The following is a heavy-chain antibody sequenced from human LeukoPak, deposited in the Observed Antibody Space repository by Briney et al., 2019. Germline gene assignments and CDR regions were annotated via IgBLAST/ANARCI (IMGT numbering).Heavy chain of an antibody. CDR1: GYTFTSYD. CDR3: ARGYVVDFGVVIISADAFDI. CDR2: MNPNSGNT. Sequence: ASVKVSCKASGYTFTSYDINWVRQATGQGLEWMGWMNPNSGNTGYAQKFQGRVTMTRNTSISTAYMELSSLRSEDTAVYYCARGYVVDFGVVIISADAFDIWGQGTMVTVSS. D-gene: IGHD3-3*01. V-gene: IGHV1-8*01. J-gene: IGHJ3*02.